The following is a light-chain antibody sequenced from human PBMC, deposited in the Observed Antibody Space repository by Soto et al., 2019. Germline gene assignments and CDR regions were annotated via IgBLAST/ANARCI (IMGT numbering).Light chain of an antibody. CDR2: DAS. CDR3: QQYDNLSFT. V-gene: IGKV1-33*01. J-gene: IGKJ3*01. CDR1: QDIGQF. Sequence: DIQMTQSPSSLSASVGDRVTISCQASQDIGQFLNWYQQKPGKPPKLLIYDASNLETGIPSKFSGSGSGTDFTFTISSLQPEDIATYYCQQYDNLSFTFGPGTKVDIK.